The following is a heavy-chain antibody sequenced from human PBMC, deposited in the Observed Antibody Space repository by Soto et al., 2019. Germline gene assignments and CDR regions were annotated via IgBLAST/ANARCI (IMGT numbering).Heavy chain of an antibody. CDR3: ARRRGWGSDY. V-gene: IGHV1-69*02. CDR1: GGTFSSYT. J-gene: IGHJ4*02. CDR2: IIPILGIA. D-gene: IGHD7-27*01. Sequence: QVQLVQSGAEVKKPGSSVKVSCKASGGTFSSYTISWVRQAPGQGLEWMGRIIPILGIANYAQKFQGRVPITADKYTSTAYMELSSVSSEDTDVYYCARRRGWGSDYWGQGTLVTVSS.